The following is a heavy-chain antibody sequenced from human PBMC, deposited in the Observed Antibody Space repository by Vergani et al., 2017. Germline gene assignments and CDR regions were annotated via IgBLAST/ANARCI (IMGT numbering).Heavy chain of an antibody. V-gene: IGHV4-59*11. Sequence: QVQLQESGPGLVKSSETLSLTCSVSFDSIRNLYCNWIRQPPGKGLEWRGSIYYSENTNYNPSLKTRVTISGDTSKNQFSLTLTSVTAADTAVYYCASDTHSGQRADRWGQGILVTVTS. J-gene: IGHJ5*02. CDR3: ASDTHSGQRADR. D-gene: IGHD6-19*01. CDR1: FDSIRNLY. CDR2: IYYSENT.